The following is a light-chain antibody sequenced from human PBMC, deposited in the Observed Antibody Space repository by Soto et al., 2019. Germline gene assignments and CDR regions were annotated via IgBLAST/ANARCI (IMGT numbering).Light chain of an antibody. CDR2: DAS. J-gene: IGKJ5*01. CDR3: QQSYSTPLVT. Sequence: SKMAQSPSSRSASVGDRVTITCQASQDISNYLNWYQQKPGKAPKLLIYDASNLETGVPSRFSGSGSGTDFTFTISSLQPEDFATYYCQQSYSTPLVTFGQVTLLAV. V-gene: IGKV1-33*01. CDR1: QDISNY.